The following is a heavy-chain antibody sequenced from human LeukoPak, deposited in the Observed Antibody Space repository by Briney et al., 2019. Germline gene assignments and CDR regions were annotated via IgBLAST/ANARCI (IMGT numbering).Heavy chain of an antibody. V-gene: IGHV3-23*01. CDR2: ISGSGGST. J-gene: IGHJ4*02. CDR3: AKISSAYYFDY. D-gene: IGHD6-6*01. CDR1: GFTFTSYA. Sequence: GGSLRLSCAASGFTFTSYAMSWVCQPPGKGLEWVSLISGSGGSTYYADSVKGRSTISRDNSKNTLYLQMNSLRAEDTAVYYCAKISSAYYFDYWGQGTLVTVSS.